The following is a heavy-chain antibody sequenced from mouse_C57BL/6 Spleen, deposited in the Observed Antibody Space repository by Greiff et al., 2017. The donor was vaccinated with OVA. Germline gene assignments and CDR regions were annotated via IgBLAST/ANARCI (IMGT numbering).Heavy chain of an antibody. CDR1: GFTFSDYG. V-gene: IGHV5-17*01. Sequence: DVKLVESGGGLVKPGGSLKLSCAASGFTFSDYGMHWVRQAPEKGLEWVAYISSGSSTIYYADTVKGRFTISRDNAKNTLFLQMTSLRSEDTAMYYCAKERYFDYWGQGTTLTVSS. CDR2: ISSGSSTI. J-gene: IGHJ2*01. CDR3: AKERYFDY.